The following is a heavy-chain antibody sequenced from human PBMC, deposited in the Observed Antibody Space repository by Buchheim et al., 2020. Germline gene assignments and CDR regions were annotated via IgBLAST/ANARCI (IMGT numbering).Heavy chain of an antibody. CDR2: ISYDGSNK. CDR1: GFTFSSYG. D-gene: IGHD2-2*01. V-gene: IGHV3-30*18. Sequence: QVQLVESGGGVVQPGRSLRLSCAASGFTFSSYGMHWVRQAPGKGLEWVAVISYDGSNKYYADSVKGRFTISRDNSKNTLYLQMNSLRAEDTAVYYCAKVGSAAISSIAGRYYYYYMDVWGKGTT. J-gene: IGHJ6*03. CDR3: AKVGSAAISSIAGRYYYYYMDV.